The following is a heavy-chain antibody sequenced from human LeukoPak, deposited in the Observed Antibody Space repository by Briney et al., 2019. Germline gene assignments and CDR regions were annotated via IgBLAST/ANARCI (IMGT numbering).Heavy chain of an antibody. Sequence: KTGGSLRLSCAASGFTFSSYEMNWVRQAPGKGLEWVSYISSSGSTIYYADSVKGRFTISRDNAKNSLYLQMNSLRAEDTAVYYCAREFGLRYFDWLLWGAFDIWGQGTVVTVSS. V-gene: IGHV3-48*03. CDR3: AREFGLRYFDWLLWGAFDI. CDR1: GFTFSSYE. J-gene: IGHJ3*02. D-gene: IGHD3-9*01. CDR2: ISSSGSTI.